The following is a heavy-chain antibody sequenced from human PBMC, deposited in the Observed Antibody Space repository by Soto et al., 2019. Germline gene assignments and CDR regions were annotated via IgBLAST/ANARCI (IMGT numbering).Heavy chain of an antibody. D-gene: IGHD6-6*01. V-gene: IGHV3-33*01. J-gene: IGHJ4*02. Sequence: GGSLRLSCAASGFIFSDFAMHWVRQPPGKGLEWVAEIWYDGSNEYYGDSVKGRFTISRDNSKNTLYLQLNSLRAEDTAVYYCARVPEAGRPLFDYWGQGALVTVSS. CDR3: ARVPEAGRPLFDY. CDR1: GFIFSDFA. CDR2: IWYDGSNE.